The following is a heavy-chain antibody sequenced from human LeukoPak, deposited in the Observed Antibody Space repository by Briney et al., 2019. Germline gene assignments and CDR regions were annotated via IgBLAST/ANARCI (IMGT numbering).Heavy chain of an antibody. V-gene: IGHV3-NL1*01. J-gene: IGHJ4*02. CDR1: GFTFSSYG. CDR3: ARDGHDSSGYYFGHN. Sequence: GGSLRLSCAASGFTFSSYGMHWVRQAPGKGLEWVSVIYSDGGRNYADSVKGRCTISRDNSKNTLYLQMNSLRAEDTAVYYCARDGHDSSGYYFGHNWGQGTLVIVSS. D-gene: IGHD3-22*01. CDR2: IYSDGGR.